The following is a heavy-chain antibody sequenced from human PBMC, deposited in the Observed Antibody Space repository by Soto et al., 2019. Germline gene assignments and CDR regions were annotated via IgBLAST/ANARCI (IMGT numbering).Heavy chain of an antibody. Sequence: QVHLVESGGGVVQPGRSLRLSCVASGFNFKAYGMHWVRQAPGKGLEWVAVISTDGTNQHHADSVKGRFTICRDNFKNPLYLQMNSLRPEDTAVYFCAVGGGDLSLTPFDYWGQGTLVTVSS. D-gene: IGHD3-16*02. CDR3: AVGGGDLSLTPFDY. CDR1: GFNFKAYG. V-gene: IGHV3-30-3*01. CDR2: ISTDGTNQ. J-gene: IGHJ4*02.